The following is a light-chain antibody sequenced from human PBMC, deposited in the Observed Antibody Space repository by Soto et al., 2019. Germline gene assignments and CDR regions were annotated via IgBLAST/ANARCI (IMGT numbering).Light chain of an antibody. V-gene: IGKV3-20*01. J-gene: IGKJ2*01. CDR1: QSVNSNC. CDR2: GAS. CDR3: QEYGTSPHP. Sequence: ELVLTQSPGPLPLSPGERATLSCRASQSVNSNCSATYQQKPGQVPRNLIYGASIRDAGATDRLSGSGSGPDFTLTGSRLEPEEYAVYYCQEYGTSPHPFDHGTKLEIK.